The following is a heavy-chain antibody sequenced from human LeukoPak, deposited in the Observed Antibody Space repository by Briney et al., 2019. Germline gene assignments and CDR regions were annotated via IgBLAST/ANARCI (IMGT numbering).Heavy chain of an antibody. V-gene: IGHV4-39*01. CDR3: ARGILRRGFDP. D-gene: IGHD4-17*01. J-gene: IGHJ5*02. CDR1: GGSISSNAYY. Sequence: SETLSLTCTVSGGSISSNAYYWAWIRQPPGKGLEWIGSIYSSVSTYYNPSLKSRVTISVDTSKNQFSLKLSSVTAADTAVYYCARGILRRGFDPWGQGTLVTVSS. CDR2: IYSSVST.